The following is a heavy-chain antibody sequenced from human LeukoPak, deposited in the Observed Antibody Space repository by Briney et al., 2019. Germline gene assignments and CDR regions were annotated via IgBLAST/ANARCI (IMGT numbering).Heavy chain of an antibody. CDR2: ISYDGSNK. D-gene: IGHD2-2*01. Sequence: GRSLRLSCAASGFTFSSYGMHWVRQAPGKGLECVAVISYDGSNKYYADSVKGRFTISRDNSKNTLYLQMNSLRAEDTAVYYCAKDDVAIVVVPAAAFDYWGQGTLVTVSS. CDR3: AKDDVAIVVVPAAAFDY. CDR1: GFTFSSYG. J-gene: IGHJ4*02. V-gene: IGHV3-30*18.